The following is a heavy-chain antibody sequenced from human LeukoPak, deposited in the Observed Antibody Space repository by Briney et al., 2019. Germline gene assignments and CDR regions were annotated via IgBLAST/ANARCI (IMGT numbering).Heavy chain of an antibody. D-gene: IGHD7-27*01. CDR1: GFTFSSYS. CDR3: ARERGHRGPRLGAFDI. V-gene: IGHV3-48*04. Sequence: GGSLRLSCAASGFTFSSYSMNWVRQAPGKGLEWISYISISSDPIYYADSVKGRFTISRDNAKNSLYLQMNSLRAEDTAVYYCARERGHRGPRLGAFDIWGQGTMVTVSS. CDR2: ISISSDPI. J-gene: IGHJ3*02.